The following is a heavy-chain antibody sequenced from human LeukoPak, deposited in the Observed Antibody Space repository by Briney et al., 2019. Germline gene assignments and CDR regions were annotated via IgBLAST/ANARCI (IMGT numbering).Heavy chain of an antibody. D-gene: IGHD1-1*01. CDR1: GFTFSDYY. J-gene: IGHJ6*02. V-gene: IGHV3-11*01. Sequence: PGGSLRLSCAASGFTFSDYYMSWIRQAPGKGLEWVSYISSSGSTIYYADSVKGRFTISRDNAKNSLYLQMNSLRAEDTAVYYCASGGSYNYYYYYYGMDVWGQGTMVTVSS. CDR2: ISSSGSTI. CDR3: ASGGSYNYYYYYYGMDV.